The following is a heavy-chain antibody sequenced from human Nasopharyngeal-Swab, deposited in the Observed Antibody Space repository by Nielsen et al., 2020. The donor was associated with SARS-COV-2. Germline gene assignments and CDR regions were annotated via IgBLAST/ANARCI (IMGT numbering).Heavy chain of an antibody. Sequence: ESLKISCTVSGGSISSSFWSWVRQPPGKGLEWIGYIYYSGGTDYNPHFKSRVTISVDTSRTQFSLRLTSVTAADTAVYSCARDAYGYGGYMDVWGKGTTVTVSS. V-gene: IGHV4-59*01. CDR2: IYYSGGT. CDR3: ARDAYGYGGYMDV. J-gene: IGHJ6*03. CDR1: GGSISSSF. D-gene: IGHD5-18*01.